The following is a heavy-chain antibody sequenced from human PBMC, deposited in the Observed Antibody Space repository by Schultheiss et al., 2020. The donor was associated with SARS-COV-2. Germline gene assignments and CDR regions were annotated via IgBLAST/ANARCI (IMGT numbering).Heavy chain of an antibody. CDR2: IYYSGST. CDR1: GYSISSSNW. J-gene: IGHJ6*02. CDR3: ARDRGTYSSSSNYGMDV. V-gene: IGHV4-28*03. D-gene: IGHD6-6*01. Sequence: SCAVSGYSISSSNWWGWIRQPPGKGLEWIGYIYYSGSTNYNPSLKSRVTISVDTSKNQFSLKLSSVTAADTAVYYCARDRGTYSSSSNYGMDVWGQGTTVTVSS.